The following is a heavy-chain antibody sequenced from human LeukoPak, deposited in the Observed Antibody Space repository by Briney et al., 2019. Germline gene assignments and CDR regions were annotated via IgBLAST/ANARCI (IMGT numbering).Heavy chain of an antibody. CDR2: IYYSGST. V-gene: IGHV4-39*07. CDR1: GGSISSSSYY. CDR3: ARDIVMVIGYFHD. Sequence: KSSETLSLTCTVSGGSISSSSYYWGWIRQPPGKGLEWIGSIYYSGSTYYNPSLKSRVTISVDTSKNQFSLKLTSVTAADTAVYYCARDIVMVIGYFHDWGQGTLVTVSS. D-gene: IGHD3-22*01. J-gene: IGHJ4*02.